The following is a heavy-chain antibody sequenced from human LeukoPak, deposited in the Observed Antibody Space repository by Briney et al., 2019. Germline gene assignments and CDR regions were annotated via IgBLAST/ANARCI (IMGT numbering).Heavy chain of an antibody. D-gene: IGHD6-19*01. J-gene: IGHJ4*02. V-gene: IGHV3-30-3*01. CDR1: GFTFSSYA. Sequence: PGGSLRLSCAASGFTFSSYAMHWVRQAPGKGLEWVAVISYDGSNKYYADSVKGRFTISRDNSKNTLYLQMNSLRAEDTAVYYCARDLPTPPVAHDYWGQGTLVTVSS. CDR2: ISYDGSNK. CDR3: ARDLPTPPVAHDY.